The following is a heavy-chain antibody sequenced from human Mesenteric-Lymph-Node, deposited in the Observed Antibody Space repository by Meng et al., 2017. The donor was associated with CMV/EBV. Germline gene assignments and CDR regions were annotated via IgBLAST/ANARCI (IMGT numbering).Heavy chain of an antibody. V-gene: IGHV3-21*01. Sequence: GGSLRLSCAASGFTFSSYGMHWVRQAPGKGLAWVSSISSNSGYRYYADSVKGRFTISRDNAKKSVYLQLDSLRADDTAVYYCVRDRRDDFWSGYYMETYYDYGMDVWGQGTTVTVSS. CDR1: GFTFSSYG. CDR3: VRDRRDDFWSGYYMETYYDYGMDV. J-gene: IGHJ6*02. D-gene: IGHD3-3*01. CDR2: ISSNSGYR.